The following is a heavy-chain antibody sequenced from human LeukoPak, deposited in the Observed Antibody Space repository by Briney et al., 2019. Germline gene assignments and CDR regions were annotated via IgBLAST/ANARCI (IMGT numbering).Heavy chain of an antibody. D-gene: IGHD3/OR15-3a*01. CDR1: GGTFSSYA. V-gene: IGHV1-18*01. CDR2: ISAYNGNT. J-gene: IGHJ4*02. CDR3: ARPGGTDEFDY. Sequence: GSVKVSCKASGGTFSSYAISWVRQAPGQGLEWMGWISAYNGNTNYAQKLQGRVTMTTDTSTSTAYMELRSLRSDDTAVYYCARPGGTDEFDYWGQGTLVTVSS.